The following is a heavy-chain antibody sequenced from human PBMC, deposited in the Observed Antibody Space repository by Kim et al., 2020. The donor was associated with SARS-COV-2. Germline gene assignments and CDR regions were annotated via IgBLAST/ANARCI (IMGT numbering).Heavy chain of an antibody. Sequence: SETLSLTCAVYGGSFSSYYWSWIRQPPGKGLEWIGEINHSGSTNYNPSLKSRVTISIDTSKNQFSLKLSSLTAADTAVYYCARAGYTSSWYGLRTFDPWDQGTLVTVSP. CDR1: GGSFSSYY. D-gene: IGHD6-13*01. CDR3: ARAGYTSSWYGLRTFDP. V-gene: IGHV4-34*01. CDR2: INHSGST. J-gene: IGHJ5*02.